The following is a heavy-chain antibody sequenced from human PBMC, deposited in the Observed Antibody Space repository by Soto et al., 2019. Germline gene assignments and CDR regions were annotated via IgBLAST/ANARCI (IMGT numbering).Heavy chain of an antibody. D-gene: IGHD6-19*01. CDR1: GFTFSTYG. Sequence: GESLKISCTASGFTFSTYGMNWVRQAPGKGLEWVSYISTGSGTIYYTDSVKGRFTISRDNAKSSLYLQMDSLRDEDTAVYYCARSYLVVAGLYYFDSWGQGMLVTVSS. CDR3: ARSYLVVAGLYYFDS. V-gene: IGHV3-48*02. CDR2: ISTGSGTI. J-gene: IGHJ4*02.